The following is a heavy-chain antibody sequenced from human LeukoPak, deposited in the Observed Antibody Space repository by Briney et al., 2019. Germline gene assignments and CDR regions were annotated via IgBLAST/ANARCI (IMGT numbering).Heavy chain of an antibody. CDR2: ISGSGGST. J-gene: IGHJ3*02. Sequence: GGSLRLSCAASGFTFSSYAMSWVRQAPGKGLEWVSAISGSGGSTYYADSVKGRFTLSRDNAKNSLYLQMNNLRAEDTAVYYCARDIVFYYYDSSGYFGAFDIWGQGTMVTVSS. CDR1: GFTFSSYA. CDR3: ARDIVFYYYDSSGYFGAFDI. D-gene: IGHD3-22*01. V-gene: IGHV3-23*01.